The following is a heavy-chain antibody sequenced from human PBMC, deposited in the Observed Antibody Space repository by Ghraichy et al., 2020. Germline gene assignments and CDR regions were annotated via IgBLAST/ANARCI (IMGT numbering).Heavy chain of an antibody. CDR2: ISSNGGST. CDR1: GFTFSSYA. Sequence: GGSLRLSCAASGFTFSSYAMHWVRQAPGKGLEYVSAISSNGGSTYYANSVKGRFTISRDNSKNTLYLQMGSLRAEDMAVYYCARGPPLPHVLRYFDWFKYYYYGMDVWGQGTTVTVSS. CDR3: ARGPPLPHVLRYFDWFKYYYYGMDV. J-gene: IGHJ6*02. D-gene: IGHD3-9*01. V-gene: IGHV3-64*01.